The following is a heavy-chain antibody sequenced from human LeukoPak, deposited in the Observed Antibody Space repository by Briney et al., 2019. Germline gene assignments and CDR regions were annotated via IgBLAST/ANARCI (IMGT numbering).Heavy chain of an antibody. J-gene: IGHJ4*02. V-gene: IGHV2-70*01. Sequence: SGPTLVNPAQTLTLTCTFSVFSLSTSGMCVSWIRHPPGKALEWLAVIDWDDDKYYSTSLKTRLTISKDTSKNQVVLTMTNMDPVDTATYYCARMVYHDILTGYFFDYWGQGTLVTVSS. CDR1: VFSLSTSGMC. CDR3: ARMVYHDILTGYFFDY. CDR2: IDWDDDK. D-gene: IGHD3-9*01.